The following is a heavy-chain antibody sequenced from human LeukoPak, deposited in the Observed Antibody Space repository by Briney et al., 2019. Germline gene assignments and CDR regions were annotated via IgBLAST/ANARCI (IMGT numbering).Heavy chain of an antibody. Sequence: PSETLSLTCSVSGYSIRSGYHWAWIRQPPGKGLEWIGSINYSEKPYYNPSLKSRVTISVDTSKNQFSLKLNSVTAADTAVYYCAKSNGYGLIDIWGQGTMVTVSS. J-gene: IGHJ3*02. CDR3: AKSNGYGLIDI. CDR2: INYSEKP. D-gene: IGHD3-10*01. V-gene: IGHV4-38-2*02. CDR1: GYSIRSGYH.